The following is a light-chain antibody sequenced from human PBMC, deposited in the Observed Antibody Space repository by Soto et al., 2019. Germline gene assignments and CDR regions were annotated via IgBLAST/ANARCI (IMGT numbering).Light chain of an antibody. V-gene: IGKV1-9*01. CDR1: QRISQGISTY. CDR2: DES. J-gene: IGKJ4*01. CDR3: QQLNSSPFS. Sequence: DIQVTQSASFLSASVGDRVTITCRASQRISQGISTYLAWYQQKPGKAPKLLIYDESTLQSGVPSRFSGSGSGTEFTLTISSLQPEDFATYNCQQLNSSPFSFGGGTRWIS.